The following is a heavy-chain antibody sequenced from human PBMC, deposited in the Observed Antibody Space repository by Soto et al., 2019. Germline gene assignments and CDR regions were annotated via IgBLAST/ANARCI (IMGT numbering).Heavy chain of an antibody. CDR2: IKQDGSEK. V-gene: IGHV3-7*03. CDR3: ARREGLRFLEWLLSRSYYYYYYCMDV. CDR1: GFTFSSYW. D-gene: IGHD3-3*01. J-gene: IGHJ6*02. Sequence: PVGSLRLSCAASGFTFSSYWMSWVRQAPGKGLEWVANIKQDGSEKYYVDSVKGRFTISRDNAKNSLYLQMNSLRAEDTAVYYWARREGLRFLEWLLSRSYYYYYYCMDVWGQGTTVTVSS.